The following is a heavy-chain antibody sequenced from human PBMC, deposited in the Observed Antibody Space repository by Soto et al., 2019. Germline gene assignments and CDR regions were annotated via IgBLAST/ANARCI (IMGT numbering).Heavy chain of an antibody. V-gene: IGHV4-34*01. CDR1: GGSFSGYY. Sequence: SETPSLTSAGYGGSFSGYYWSWSRQPPGKGLEWIGEINHSGSTNYNPSLKSRVTISVDTSKNQFSLKLSSVTAADTAVYYCARGDRYCSGGSCYSVYFSHRGQGTLVTVSS. D-gene: IGHD2-15*01. J-gene: IGHJ1*01. CDR2: INHSGST. CDR3: ARGDRYCSGGSCYSVYFSH.